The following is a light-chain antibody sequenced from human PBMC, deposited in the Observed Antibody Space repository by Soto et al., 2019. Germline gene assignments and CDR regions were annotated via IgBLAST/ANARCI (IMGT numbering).Light chain of an antibody. V-gene: IGKV3-15*01. CDR3: QQYHNWPPLT. CDR2: AAS. Sequence: EIVMTQSPATLSVSPGEGATLSCRASQSVSSNLAWYQQKPGQAPRLLIYAASTRATGIPARFRGSGSGTEFTLTITSLQSEDFAVYYCQQYHNWPPLTFGGGTKVEIK. J-gene: IGKJ4*01. CDR1: QSVSSN.